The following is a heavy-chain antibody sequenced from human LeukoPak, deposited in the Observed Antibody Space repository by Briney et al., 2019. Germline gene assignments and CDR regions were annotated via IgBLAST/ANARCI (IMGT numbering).Heavy chain of an antibody. CDR3: ARSYGDYAYYYYGMDV. J-gene: IGHJ6*02. CDR1: GGSFSGYY. D-gene: IGHD4-17*01. Sequence: SETLSLTCAVYGGSFSGYYWSWIRQPPGKGLEWIGEITHSGSTNYNPSLKSQVTISVDTSKNQFSLKLSSVTAADTAVYYCARSYGDYAYYYYGMDVWGQGTTVTVSS. V-gene: IGHV4-34*01. CDR2: ITHSGST.